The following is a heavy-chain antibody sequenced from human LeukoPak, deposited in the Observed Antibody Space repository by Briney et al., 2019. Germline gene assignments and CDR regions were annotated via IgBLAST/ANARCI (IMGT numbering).Heavy chain of an antibody. Sequence: PSETLSLTCTVSGGSISSNSYYWGWIRQPPGKGLEWIGSSYFSGNTYYNPALKRLVTISVNTSKNQFSLKLSSVTAGDTPVYSCATESSRYYYYLDVWGTGTTVTVSS. J-gene: IGHJ6*03. CDR2: SYFSGNT. V-gene: IGHV4-39*01. CDR1: GGSISSNSYY. CDR3: ATESSRYYYYLDV. D-gene: IGHD3-10*01.